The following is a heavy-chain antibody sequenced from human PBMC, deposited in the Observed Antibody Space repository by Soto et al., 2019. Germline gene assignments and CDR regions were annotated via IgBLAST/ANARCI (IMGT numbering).Heavy chain of an antibody. Sequence: ASVKVSCKASGYRFTNHGIAWVRQAPGQGLEWMGWVSAYNGDTKYAQKFQGRVTMTTDTSTSTAYMELRSLTSDDTAVYYCARDPSNTSGYYQFLDYWGQGTLVTGS. CDR3: ARDPSNTSGYYQFLDY. D-gene: IGHD3-22*01. CDR1: GYRFTNHG. V-gene: IGHV1-18*01. J-gene: IGHJ4*02. CDR2: VSAYNGDT.